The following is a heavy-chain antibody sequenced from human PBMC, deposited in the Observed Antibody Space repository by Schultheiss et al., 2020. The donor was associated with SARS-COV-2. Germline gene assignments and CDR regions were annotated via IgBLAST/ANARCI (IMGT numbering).Heavy chain of an antibody. J-gene: IGHJ4*03. D-gene: IGHD4-17*01. CDR3: ARGNYGDYGVNY. Sequence: GESLKISCAASGFTFSSYSMNWVHQAPGKGLEWVSSISSSSSYIYYADSVKGRFTISRDNAKNSLYLQMNSLRAEDTAVYYCARGNYGDYGVNYWGQGTMVTVSS. CDR2: ISSSSSYI. CDR1: GFTFSSYS. V-gene: IGHV3-21*01.